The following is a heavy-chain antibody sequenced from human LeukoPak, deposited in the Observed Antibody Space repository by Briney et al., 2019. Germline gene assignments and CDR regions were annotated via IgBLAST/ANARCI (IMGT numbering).Heavy chain of an antibody. D-gene: IGHD2-2*01. J-gene: IGHJ3*02. CDR1: GFTFSAYH. V-gene: IGHV3-21*01. Sequence: GGSLRLSCAASGFTFSAYHMNWVRQAPGKGLEWVASISSSSSYTYYSDSVKGRFTISRENAKTSLDLQMNSLRAEDTAVYFCARKALGGSSDHDAFDIWGQGTMVTVSS. CDR2: ISSSSSYT. CDR3: ARKALGGSSDHDAFDI.